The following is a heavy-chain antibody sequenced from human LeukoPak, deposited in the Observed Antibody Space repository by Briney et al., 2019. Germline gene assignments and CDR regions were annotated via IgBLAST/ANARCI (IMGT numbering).Heavy chain of an antibody. CDR3: ARAYDSSGYYYPGY. D-gene: IGHD3-22*01. V-gene: IGHV4-30-4*01. CDR1: GGSISSGDYY. Sequence: SETLSLTCTVSGGSISSGDYYWSWIRQPPGKGLEWIGYIYYSGSTYYNPSLKSRVTISVDTSKNQFSLKLSSVTATDTAVYYCARAYDSSGYYYPGYWGQGTLATVSS. J-gene: IGHJ4*02. CDR2: IYYSGST.